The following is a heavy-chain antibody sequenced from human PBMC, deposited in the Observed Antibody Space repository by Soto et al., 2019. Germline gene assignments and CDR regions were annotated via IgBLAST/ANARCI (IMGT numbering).Heavy chain of an antibody. Sequence: GASVKVSCKASGYTFTSYGISWVRQAPGQGLEWMGWISAYNGNTNYAQKLQGRVTMTTDTSTSTDYMELRSLRSDDTAVYYCARDLLPRNYGSGRYYYYLDVWGKGTTVTVSS. J-gene: IGHJ6*03. CDR1: GYTFTSYG. CDR2: ISAYNGNT. D-gene: IGHD3-10*01. V-gene: IGHV1-18*01. CDR3: ARDLLPRNYGSGRYYYYLDV.